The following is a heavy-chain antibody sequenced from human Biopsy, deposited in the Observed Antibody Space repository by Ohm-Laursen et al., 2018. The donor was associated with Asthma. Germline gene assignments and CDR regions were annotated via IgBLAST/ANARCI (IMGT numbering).Heavy chain of an antibody. CDR3: AKRRGYSGHDNDY. V-gene: IGHV3-30*18. CDR2: ISYDGNHK. Sequence: SLRLSCAASGFMFRSFGMHWVRQAPGKGLEWVAVISYDGNHKFYEDSVKGRFTISRDNSKNTLYPQMNSLRTEDTDVYYCAKRRGYSGHDNDYWGQGTLVIVSS. D-gene: IGHD5-12*01. J-gene: IGHJ4*02. CDR1: GFMFRSFG.